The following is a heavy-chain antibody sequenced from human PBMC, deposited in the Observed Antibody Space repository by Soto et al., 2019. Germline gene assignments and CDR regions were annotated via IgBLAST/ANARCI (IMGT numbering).Heavy chain of an antibody. CDR1: EETRCRYG. V-gene: IGHV3-30*18. CDR3: AKDRGDQWLARTYDY. Sequence: AAAEETRCRYGMHRVNQAPGKGLEWVAVISYDGNNKYYADSVKGRFTISRDNSKNTLYLQMNSLRVEDTAVYYCAKDRGDQWLARTYDYWGQGTQVSVSS. D-gene: IGHD6-19*01. CDR2: ISYDGNNK. J-gene: IGHJ4*02.